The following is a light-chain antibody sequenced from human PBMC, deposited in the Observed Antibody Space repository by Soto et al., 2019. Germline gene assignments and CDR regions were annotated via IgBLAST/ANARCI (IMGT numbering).Light chain of an antibody. CDR3: NSYTSSNTFVV. Sequence: QSVLTQPASVSGSPGQSITISCTGTSSDVGGYAYVSWYQQHPGKAPKLMIHDVTNRPSGVSNRFSASKSGNTASLTISGLQAEDEADYYCNSYTSSNTFVVFGTGTKVTVL. V-gene: IGLV2-14*03. J-gene: IGLJ1*01. CDR2: DVT. CDR1: SSDVGGYAY.